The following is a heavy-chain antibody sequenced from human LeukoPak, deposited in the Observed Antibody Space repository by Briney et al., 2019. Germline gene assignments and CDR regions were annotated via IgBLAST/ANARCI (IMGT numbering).Heavy chain of an antibody. CDR3: ARYANYYDSSGYHSRAFDY. V-gene: IGHV4-59*01. Sequence: SETLSLTCTVSGGSISSYYWSWIRQPPGKGLEWIGYIYYSGGTNYNPSLKSRVTISVDTSKNQFSLKLSSVTAADTAVYYCARYANYYDSSGYHSRAFDYWGQGTLVTVSS. CDR1: GGSISSYY. J-gene: IGHJ4*02. CDR2: IYYSGGT. D-gene: IGHD3-22*01.